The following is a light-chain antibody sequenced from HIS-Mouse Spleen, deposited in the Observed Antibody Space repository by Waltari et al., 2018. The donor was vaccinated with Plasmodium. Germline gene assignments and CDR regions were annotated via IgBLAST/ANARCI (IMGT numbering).Light chain of an antibody. CDR1: QGISSY. CDR2: AAS. Sequence: AIRMTQSPSSFSASTGDRVTIPCRASQGISSYLAWYQQKPGKAPKLLIYAASTLQSGVPATFSGSGSGTDFTLTISCLQSEDFATYYCQQYYSYPFTFGPGTKVDIK. V-gene: IGKV1-8*01. J-gene: IGKJ3*01. CDR3: QQYYSYPFT.